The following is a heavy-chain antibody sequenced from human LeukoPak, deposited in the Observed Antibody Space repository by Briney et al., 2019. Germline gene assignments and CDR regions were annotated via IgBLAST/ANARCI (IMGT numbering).Heavy chain of an antibody. D-gene: IGHD3-10*01. J-gene: IGHJ6*02. V-gene: IGHV4-39*07. CDR2: IYYSGST. CDR3: AREAVAGGSGSNYYYYGADV. Sequence: SETLSLTCTVSGGSISSSSYYWGWIRQPPGKELEWIGSIYYSGSTYYNPSLKSRVTISVDTSKNQFSLKLTSVTAAGTAVYYCAREAVAGGSGSNYYYYGADVWGQGTTVTVSS. CDR1: GGSISSSSYY.